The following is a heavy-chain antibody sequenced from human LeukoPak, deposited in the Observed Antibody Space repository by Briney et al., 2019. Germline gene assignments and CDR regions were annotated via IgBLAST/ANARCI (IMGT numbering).Heavy chain of an antibody. CDR1: GGSISSSSYY. J-gene: IGHJ3*02. CDR3: ARHSRSAYSGYENAFDI. D-gene: IGHD5-12*01. CDR2: VYYSTNT. Sequence: SETLSLTCTVSGGSISSSSYYWDWIRQPPGKGLEWIGNVYYSTNTYYNPSLKSRVTISVDTSKNQFSLKLSSVTAADTAIYYCARHSRSAYSGYENAFDIWGQGTVVTVSS. V-gene: IGHV4-39*01.